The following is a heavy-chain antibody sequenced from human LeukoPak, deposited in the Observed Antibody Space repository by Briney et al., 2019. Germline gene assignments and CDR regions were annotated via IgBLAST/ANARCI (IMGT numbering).Heavy chain of an antibody. CDR1: GFTFDDYA. V-gene: IGHV3-43*02. Sequence: GGSLRLSCAASGFTFDDYAMHWVRQAPGKGLEWVSLISGDGGSTYYADSVQGRFTISRDNSKNSLYLQMNSLRTEDTALYYCAKGVGYSSGWYMDYYYMDVWGKGTTVTVS. CDR2: ISGDGGST. D-gene: IGHD6-19*01. J-gene: IGHJ6*03. CDR3: AKGVGYSSGWYMDYYYMDV.